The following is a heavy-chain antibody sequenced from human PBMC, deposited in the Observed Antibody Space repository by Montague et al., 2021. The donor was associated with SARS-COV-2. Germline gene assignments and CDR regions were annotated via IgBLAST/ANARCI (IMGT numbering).Heavy chain of an antibody. J-gene: IGHJ4*02. CDR3: ARGGNSFDD. CDR2: VFPGGSP. CDR1: GGSLKIDSSY. V-gene: IGHV4-61*02. Sequence: TLSLTCTISGGSLKIDSSYWSWVRQPAGKGLEWIGRVFPGGSPDYSPSLKSRVAISLDTSNYRFSLRLTSVTAADTAVYFCARGGNSFDDWGRGILVTVSS.